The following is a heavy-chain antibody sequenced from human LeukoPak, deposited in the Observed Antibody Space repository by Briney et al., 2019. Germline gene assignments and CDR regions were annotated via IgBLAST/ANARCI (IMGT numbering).Heavy chain of an antibody. CDR1: GSRFTSYW. J-gene: IGHJ4*02. CDR3: ASQLGDGYNLYYFDY. D-gene: IGHD5-24*01. Sequence: GEPLEISGKVPGSRFTSYWIGWARQIPGKGLGWMGIIYPGDFDTRYSASFQGQVTISADKSISTAYLQWSSLKASDTAMYYCASQLGDGYNLYYFDYWGQGTLVTVSS. CDR2: IYPGDFDT. V-gene: IGHV5-51*01.